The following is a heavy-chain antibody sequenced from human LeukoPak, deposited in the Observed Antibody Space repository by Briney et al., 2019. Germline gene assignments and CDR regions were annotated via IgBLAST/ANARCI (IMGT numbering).Heavy chain of an antibody. CDR3: ATVGATDDFDY. CDR2: ISYDGSNK. J-gene: IGHJ4*02. Sequence: GGSLRLSCAASGFTFSSYGMHWVRRAPGKGLEWVAVISYDGSNKYYADSVKGRFTISRDNSKNTLYLQMNSLRAEDTAVYYCATVGATDDFDYWGQGTLVTVSS. CDR1: GFTFSSYG. D-gene: IGHD1-26*01. V-gene: IGHV3-30*03.